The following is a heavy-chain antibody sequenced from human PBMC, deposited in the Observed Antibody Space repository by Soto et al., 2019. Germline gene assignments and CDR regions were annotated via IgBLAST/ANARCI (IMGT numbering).Heavy chain of an antibody. CDR3: ARDRTGTTTDYFDH. Sequence: ASVKVSCKASGDTFTANYIHWVRQAPGQGFEWMGWINPKSGGTKYPQKFQGRVTVTRDTSLSTVYMTLTRLTSDDTAVYYCARDRTGTTTDYFDHWGQGTLVTVSS. V-gene: IGHV1-2*02. CDR2: INPKSGGT. D-gene: IGHD1-7*01. J-gene: IGHJ4*02. CDR1: GDTFTANY.